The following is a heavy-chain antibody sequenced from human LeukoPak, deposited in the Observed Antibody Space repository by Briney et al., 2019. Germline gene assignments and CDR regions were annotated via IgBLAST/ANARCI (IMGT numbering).Heavy chain of an antibody. CDR1: GFTFSSYA. D-gene: IGHD1-26*01. CDR3: ARDTIVGTQYYFDY. Sequence: GGSLRLSCAASGFTFSSYAMHWVRQAPGKGLEWVAVISYDGSNKYYADSVKGRFTLSRDNSKNTLYLQMNNLRAEDTAVYYCARDTIVGTQYYFDYWGQGTLVTVSS. V-gene: IGHV3-30-3*01. CDR2: ISYDGSNK. J-gene: IGHJ4*02.